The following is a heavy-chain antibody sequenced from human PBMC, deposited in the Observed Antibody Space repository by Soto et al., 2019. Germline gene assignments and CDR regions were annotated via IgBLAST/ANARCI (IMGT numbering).Heavy chain of an antibody. CDR1: GGSISSGGYY. D-gene: IGHD2-8*01. CDR3: ASRMARAGYFDY. Sequence: ASETLSLTCTVSGGSISSGGYYWSWIRQHPGKGLEWIGYIYYSGSTYYNPSLKSRVTISVDTSKNQFSLKLSSVTAADTAVYYCASRMARAGYFDYWGQGTLVTVSS. J-gene: IGHJ4*02. V-gene: IGHV4-31*03. CDR2: IYYSGST.